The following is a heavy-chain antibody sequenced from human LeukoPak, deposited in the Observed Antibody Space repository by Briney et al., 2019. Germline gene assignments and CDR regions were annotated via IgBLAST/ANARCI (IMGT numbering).Heavy chain of an antibody. CDR3: SRGAGAVGDL. Sequence: ASVKVSCKVSGYIFTELSMHWVRQAPGKGLEWMGGFNPEDGETFYAQKFQGRVTMTRDTSISTVYMELSSLTSEDTAVYYCSRGAGAVGDLWGQGTLVTVSS. CDR2: FNPEDGET. CDR1: GYIFTELS. D-gene: IGHD2-21*02. V-gene: IGHV1-24*01. J-gene: IGHJ1*01.